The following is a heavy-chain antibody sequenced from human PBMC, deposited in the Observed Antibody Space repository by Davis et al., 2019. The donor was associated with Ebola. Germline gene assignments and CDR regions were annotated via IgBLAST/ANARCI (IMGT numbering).Heavy chain of an antibody. J-gene: IGHJ5*02. CDR1: AASMTDYY. D-gene: IGHD3-16*01. Sequence: PSETLSLTCNVSAASMTDYYWTWVRQPPGKGLEWIGDIYDSGTIYYNPSLSSRLTISLDTSKNQFSLILTSVTAADTAFYYCARRGGRLGWFDPWGQGTLVTVSS. V-gene: IGHV4-59*01. CDR3: ARRGGRLGWFDP. CDR2: IYDSGTI.